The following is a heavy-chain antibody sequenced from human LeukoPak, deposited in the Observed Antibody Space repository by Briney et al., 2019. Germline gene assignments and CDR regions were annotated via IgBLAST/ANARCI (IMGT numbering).Heavy chain of an antibody. CDR3: AKDEIYYGSGIPWAFDI. Sequence: PGGSLRLSCAASGFTFSTYNMNWVRQAPGKGLEWVSSITSGDTYIYYADSVKGRFTISRDNAKNSLFLQMNSLRAEDTAVYYCAKDEIYYGSGIPWAFDIWGQGTMVTVSS. V-gene: IGHV3-21*04. D-gene: IGHD3-10*01. J-gene: IGHJ3*02. CDR2: ITSGDTYI. CDR1: GFTFSTYN.